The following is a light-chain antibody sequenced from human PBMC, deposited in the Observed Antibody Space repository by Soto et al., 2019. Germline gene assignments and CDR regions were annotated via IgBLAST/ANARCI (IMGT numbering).Light chain of an antibody. J-gene: IGLJ1*01. CDR1: SSNIGSNT. V-gene: IGLV1-44*01. CDR3: VTWDGSLTGDV. Sequence: QSVLTQPPSASGALGQRVTISCSGGSSNIGSNTVNWYQQPPGTAPKLLICSTDQRPSGVPDRFSGSKSGTSASLAISGLQSEDEADYYCVTWDGSLTGDVFGTGTKVTVL. CDR2: STD.